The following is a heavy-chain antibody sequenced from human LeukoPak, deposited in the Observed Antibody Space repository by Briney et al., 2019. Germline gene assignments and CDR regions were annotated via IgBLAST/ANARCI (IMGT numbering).Heavy chain of an antibody. J-gene: IGHJ4*02. Sequence: SETVSLTCSVSGGTISSSSYYWGWIRQPPGKGLEWIGSIYYSGSTYYNPSLKSRVTISVDTSKNQFSLKLSSVTAADTAVYYCAGAYSSSSHPLDYWGQGTLVTVSS. CDR2: IYYSGST. CDR1: GGTISSSSYY. V-gene: IGHV4-39*01. CDR3: AGAYSSSSHPLDY. D-gene: IGHD6-6*01.